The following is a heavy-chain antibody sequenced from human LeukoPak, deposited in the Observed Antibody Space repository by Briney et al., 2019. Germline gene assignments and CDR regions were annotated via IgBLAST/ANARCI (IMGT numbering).Heavy chain of an antibody. J-gene: IGHJ4*02. CDR1: GFTFSSYG. V-gene: IGHV3-30*18. CDR2: ISYDGSNK. CDR3: AKYSGSYGGFSPLDY. Sequence: GGSLRLSCAASGFTFSSYGVHWVRQAPGKGLEWVAVISYDGSNKYYADSVKGRFTISRDNSKNTLYLQMNSLRAEDTAVYYCAKYSGSYGGFSPLDYWGQGTLVTVSS. D-gene: IGHD1-26*01.